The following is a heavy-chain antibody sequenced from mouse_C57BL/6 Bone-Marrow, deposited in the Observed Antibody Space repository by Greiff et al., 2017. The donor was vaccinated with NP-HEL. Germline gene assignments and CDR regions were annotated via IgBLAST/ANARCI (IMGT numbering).Heavy chain of an antibody. CDR3: ARGYYGNYGAY. D-gene: IGHD2-1*01. V-gene: IGHV5-4*03. J-gene: IGHJ3*01. CDR2: ISDGGSYT. CDR1: GFTFSSYA. Sequence: EVKVVESGGGLVKPGGSLKLSCAASGFTFSSYAMSWVRQTPEKRLEWVATISDGGSYTYYPDNVQGRFTISRDNAKNNLYLQMSHLKSEDTAMYYCARGYYGNYGAYWGQGTLVTVSA.